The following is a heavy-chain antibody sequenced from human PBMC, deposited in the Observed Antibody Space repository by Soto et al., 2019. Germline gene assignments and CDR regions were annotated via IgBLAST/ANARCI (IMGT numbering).Heavy chain of an antibody. CDR1: VYSFTSYC. CDR2: IDPSDSYT. Sequence: PGESLKISCKGSVYSFTSYCISWVRQMPGKGLEWMWRIDPSDSYTNYSPSFQGHVTISADKSISTAYRQWSSLKASDTAMYYCARRGIAARSGLYYYYYGMDVWGQGTTVNVSS. D-gene: IGHD6-6*01. J-gene: IGHJ6*02. CDR3: ARRGIAARSGLYYYYYGMDV. V-gene: IGHV5-10-1*01.